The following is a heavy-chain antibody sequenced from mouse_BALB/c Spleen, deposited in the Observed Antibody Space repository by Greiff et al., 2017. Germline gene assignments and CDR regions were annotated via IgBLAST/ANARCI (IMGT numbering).Heavy chain of an antibody. J-gene: IGHJ4*01. Sequence: QVQLKESGPGPVAPSQSLSFTFPFPGFSLNRPGVYWVRQPPGKGLEWLGVIWAGGSTNYNSALLSRLSISKDNSKSQVFLKMNSLQTDDTAMYYCARVPYFIRAMDYWGQGTSVTVSS. CDR2: IWAGGST. V-gene: IGHV2-9*02. CDR1: GFSLNRPG. CDR3: ARVPYFIRAMDY. D-gene: IGHD1-1*01.